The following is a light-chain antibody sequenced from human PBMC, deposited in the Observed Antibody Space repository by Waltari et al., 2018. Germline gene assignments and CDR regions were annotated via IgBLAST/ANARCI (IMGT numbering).Light chain of an antibody. Sequence: ETVLTQSPATVSLSPGERATLSCRASQGVSSYLAWYQQKPGQAPRLLIYDASNRATGIPARFSGSGSGTDFTLTISSLEPEDFAVYYCQQRSNWPPTFGQGTKLEIK. CDR1: QGVSSY. V-gene: IGKV3-11*01. J-gene: IGKJ2*01. CDR2: DAS. CDR3: QQRSNWPPT.